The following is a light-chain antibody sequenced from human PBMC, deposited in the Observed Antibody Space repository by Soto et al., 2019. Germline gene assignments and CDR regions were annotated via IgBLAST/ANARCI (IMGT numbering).Light chain of an antibody. CDR3: QSYDSSLSSYV. J-gene: IGLJ1*01. Sequence: QSVLTQPPSVSGAPGQRVTISCTGSSSNIGAGYDVHWYQQLPGTAPRLLIYGDSNRPSEVPGRFSGSKSGTSASLAITGLQAEDEADYYCQSYDSSLSSYVFGTGTKVTVL. V-gene: IGLV1-40*01. CDR1: SSNIGAGYD. CDR2: GDS.